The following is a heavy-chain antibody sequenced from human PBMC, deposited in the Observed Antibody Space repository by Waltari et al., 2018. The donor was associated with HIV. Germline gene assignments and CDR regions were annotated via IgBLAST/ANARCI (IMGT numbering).Heavy chain of an antibody. CDR3: ARGGHCSGISCYTGDYSYGLDV. CDR1: GFTFSSYW. D-gene: IGHD2-2*02. CDR2: INTDGSDT. Sequence: EVQLVESGGGLVQPGGSLRLSCAASGFTFSSYWIHWVRQAPGKGLVWVSRINTDGSDTSYADSVKGRFTISRDNAKNTLFLKMNSLGAEDTAVYYCARGGHCSGISCYTGDYSYGLDVWGQGTTVTVSS. V-gene: IGHV3-74*01. J-gene: IGHJ6*02.